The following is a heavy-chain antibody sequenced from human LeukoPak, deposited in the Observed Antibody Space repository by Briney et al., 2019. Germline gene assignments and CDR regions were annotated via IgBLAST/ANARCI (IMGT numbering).Heavy chain of an antibody. CDR1: GLTFSNYW. CDR3: ASGISSGWYSPGIDY. CDR2: INSDGSGT. Sequence: PGGSLRLSCAASGLTFSNYWMHWVRQAPGKGLVWVLRINSDGSGTTYADSVKGRFTISRDNAKNTLYLQMNSLRAEDTAVYYCASGISSGWYSPGIDYWGQGTLVTVSS. D-gene: IGHD6-19*01. V-gene: IGHV3-74*01. J-gene: IGHJ4*02.